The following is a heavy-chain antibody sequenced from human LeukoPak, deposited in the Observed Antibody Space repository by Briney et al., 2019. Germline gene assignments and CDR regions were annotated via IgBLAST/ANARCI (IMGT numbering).Heavy chain of an antibody. CDR3: ARDGSGSYYSYWYFDL. Sequence: PSETLSLTCTVSGGSISSYYWSWIRQPPGKGLEWIGYIYYSGSTNYNPSLKSRVTISVDTSKNQFSLKLSSVTAADTAVYYCARDGSGSYYSYWYFDLWGRGTLVTVSS. CDR1: GGSISSYY. J-gene: IGHJ2*01. CDR2: IYYSGST. V-gene: IGHV4-59*01. D-gene: IGHD1-26*01.